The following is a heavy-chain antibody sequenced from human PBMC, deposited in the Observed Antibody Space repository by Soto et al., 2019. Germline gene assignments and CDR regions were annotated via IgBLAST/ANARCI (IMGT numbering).Heavy chain of an antibody. CDR1: GYSFPTYW. Sequence: GESLKISCKGSGYSFPTYWLALVRQTPGRGLEYMGIIYPGDSDSRYSPAFQGQVTISADKSIHTAYLQWTSLKASDTAIYYSARPRVHSQRLEKPFDIWGPGTLFTSSS. CDR3: ARPRVHSQRLEKPFDI. V-gene: IGHV5-51*01. D-gene: IGHD3-3*01. J-gene: IGHJ3*02. CDR2: IYPGDSDS.